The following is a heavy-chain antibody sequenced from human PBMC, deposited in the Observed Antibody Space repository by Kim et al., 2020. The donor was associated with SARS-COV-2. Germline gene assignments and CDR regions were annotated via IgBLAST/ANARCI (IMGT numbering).Heavy chain of an antibody. V-gene: IGHV5-10-1*01. J-gene: IGHJ4*02. CDR2: DSYP. Sequence: DSYPNYSPSFQGHVTISADKSISTAYLQWSSLKASDTAMYYCARLYVFDYWGQGTLVTVSS. D-gene: IGHD2-8*01. CDR3: ARLYVFDY.